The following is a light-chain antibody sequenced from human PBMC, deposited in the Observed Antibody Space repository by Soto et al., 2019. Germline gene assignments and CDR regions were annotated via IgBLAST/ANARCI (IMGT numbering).Light chain of an antibody. J-gene: IGKJ4*01. V-gene: IGKV3-20*01. CDR2: DAS. CDR1: QSVSSSY. Sequence: EIVLTQSPGTLSLSPGERATLSCRASQSVSSSYLAWYQQKSGQAPRLLIYDASSRATGIPERFSGSGSGTDFTLTISRLEAEDFAVYYCQQYGSVPLTFGGGTKVEIK. CDR3: QQYGSVPLT.